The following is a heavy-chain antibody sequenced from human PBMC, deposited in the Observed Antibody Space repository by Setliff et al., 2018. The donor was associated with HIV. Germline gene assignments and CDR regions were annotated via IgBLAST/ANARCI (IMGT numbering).Heavy chain of an antibody. CDR3: ARGESSSWYYNHAFDI. CDR2: IIPILGIA. Sequence: ASVKVSCKASGGTFSSYAISWVRQAPGQGLEWMGGIIPILGIANYAQKFQGRVTITADESTSTAYMELSGLRSEDTAVYYCARGESSSWYYNHAFDIWGQGTMVTVSS. V-gene: IGHV1-69*10. D-gene: IGHD6-13*01. CDR1: GGTFSSYA. J-gene: IGHJ3*02.